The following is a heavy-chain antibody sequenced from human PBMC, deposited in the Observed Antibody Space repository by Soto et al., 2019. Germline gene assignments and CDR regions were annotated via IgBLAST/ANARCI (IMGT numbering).Heavy chain of an antibody. J-gene: IGHJ4*02. CDR2: IFPILDIA. CDR1: GGSFTTYT. V-gene: IGHV1-69*02. D-gene: IGHD2-15*01. CDR3: APRPSGYCSDNRCCY. Sequence: QVQLVQSGAEVREPGSSVKLSCKASGGSFTTYTLSWVRQAPGQGLEWIGRIFPILDIANYAQKFQGRVTIAADKSTGTAYMDLSSLRSEDTAVYYCAPRPSGYCSDNRCCYWCQGALVTGSS.